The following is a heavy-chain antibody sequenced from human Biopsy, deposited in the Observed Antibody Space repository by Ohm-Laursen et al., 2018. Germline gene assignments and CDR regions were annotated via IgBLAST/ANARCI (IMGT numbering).Heavy chain of an antibody. CDR2: INHRGYT. D-gene: IGHD6-19*01. CDR3: ARSGQWARYYFDY. Sequence: SETLSLTCTVSGDSISSGVYYWSWIRQPPGKGLEWIGEINHRGYTDYNASLKGRVSISVDTSKNQLSLNLTSVTAADTAVFYCARSGQWARYYFDYWGHGTLVTVSP. V-gene: IGHV4-39*07. J-gene: IGHJ4*01. CDR1: GDSISSGVYY.